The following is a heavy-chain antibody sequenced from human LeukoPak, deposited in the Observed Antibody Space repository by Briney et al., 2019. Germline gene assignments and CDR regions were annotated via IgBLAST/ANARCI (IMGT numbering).Heavy chain of an antibody. V-gene: IGHV4-39*01. Sequence: SETLSLTCTVSGGAISRSYYWDWIRQPPGKGLEWIGSSIYYSGTTYYNPSLKSRVTISVDTSKNQFSLKLRSVTAADTAVYYCARHSSSSRGWFDPWGQGTLVTVSS. CDR3: ARHSSSSRGWFDP. CDR1: GGAISRSYY. J-gene: IGHJ5*02. D-gene: IGHD6-6*01. CDR2: SIYYSGTT.